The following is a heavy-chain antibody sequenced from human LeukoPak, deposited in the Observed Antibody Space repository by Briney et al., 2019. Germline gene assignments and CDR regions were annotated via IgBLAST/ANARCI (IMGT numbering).Heavy chain of an antibody. CDR3: ARAGWTVAGTFDY. Sequence: SETLSLTCAVYGGSFSGYYWSWIRQPPGEGLEWIGEINHSGSTNYNPSLKSRVTISVDTSKNQFSLKLSSVTAADTAVYYCARAGWTVAGTFDYWGQGTLVTVSS. D-gene: IGHD6-19*01. J-gene: IGHJ4*02. V-gene: IGHV4-34*01. CDR1: GGSFSGYY. CDR2: INHSGST.